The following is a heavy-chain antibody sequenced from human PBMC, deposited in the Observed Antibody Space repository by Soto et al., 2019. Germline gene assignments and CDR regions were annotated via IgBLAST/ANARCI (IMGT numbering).Heavy chain of an antibody. CDR1: GFSVATYN. Sequence: EVQLVESGGGLVKPGGSVRLSCAASGFSVATYNMNWVRQAPGKGLEWVSSITTSTSSNVYYADSVKGRFTISRDSAKNSLYLQMNSLRAEDTALYFCALYDALFFDYRGQGTLVTVSS. CDR2: ITTSTSSNV. V-gene: IGHV3-21*02. J-gene: IGHJ4*02. CDR3: ALYDALFFDY. D-gene: IGHD2-8*01.